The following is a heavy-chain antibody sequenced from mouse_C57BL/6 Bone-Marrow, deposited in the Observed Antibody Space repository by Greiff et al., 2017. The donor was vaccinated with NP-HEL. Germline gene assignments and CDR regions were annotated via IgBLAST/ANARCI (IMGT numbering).Heavy chain of an antibody. CDR3: ARCKGWDVDYAMDY. J-gene: IGHJ4*01. V-gene: IGHV7-3*01. CDR1: GFTFTDYY. D-gene: IGHD3-3*01. CDR2: IRNKANGYTT. Sequence: EVQRVESGGGLVQPGGSLSLSCAASGFTFTDYYMSWVRQPPGKALEWLGFIRNKANGYTTEYSASVKGRFTISRDNSQSILYVQMNALRAEDSATSCCARCKGWDVDYAMDYWGQGTSVTVSS.